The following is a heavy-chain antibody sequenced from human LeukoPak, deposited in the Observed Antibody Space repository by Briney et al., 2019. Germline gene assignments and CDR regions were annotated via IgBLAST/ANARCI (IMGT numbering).Heavy chain of an antibody. CDR3: ARGRFNYDSSGYSSFYY. Sequence: GGSLRLSCAVSGFTFSNYAMNWVRQAPGKGLEWVANIKEDGSEKFYVDSVKGRFTISRDNARNSLYLQMNSLRAEDTAVYYCARGRFNYDSSGYSSFYYWGQGILVTVSS. V-gene: IGHV3-7*01. J-gene: IGHJ4*02. CDR2: IKEDGSEK. D-gene: IGHD3-22*01. CDR1: GFTFSNYA.